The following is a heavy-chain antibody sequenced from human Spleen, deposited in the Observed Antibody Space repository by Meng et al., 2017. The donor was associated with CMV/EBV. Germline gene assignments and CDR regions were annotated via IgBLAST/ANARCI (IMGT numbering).Heavy chain of an antibody. V-gene: IGHV3-33*01. CDR1: GFTFNNYG. Sequence: GGSLRLSCAASGFTFNNYGMHWLRQAPGKGLEWVAVIWYDGSNKYYADSVKGRFTISRDNSKNTLYLQMNSLRAEDTAIYYCVTALPTALGAFHIWGQGTMVTVSS. CDR3: VTALPTALGAFHI. CDR2: IWYDGSNK. J-gene: IGHJ3*02. D-gene: IGHD2-2*01.